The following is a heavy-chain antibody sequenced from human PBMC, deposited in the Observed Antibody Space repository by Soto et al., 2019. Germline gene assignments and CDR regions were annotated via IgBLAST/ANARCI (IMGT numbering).Heavy chain of an antibody. CDR3: ARDHIPGDPLNYYHDGIAV. CDR2: VRYDGRKS. D-gene: IGHD2-2*01. Sequence: AQLVAAGGGVVEAGGPLRLSCAASGFTFSSYGMHWVRQAPGKGLEWVGFVRYDGRKSYYGDSVKGRFSISRDDSKTTLSLKMTSLRVDDTAMYYCARDHIPGDPLNYYHDGIAVWGQGTTVTV. CDR1: GFTFSSYG. J-gene: IGHJ6*02. V-gene: IGHV3-30*02.